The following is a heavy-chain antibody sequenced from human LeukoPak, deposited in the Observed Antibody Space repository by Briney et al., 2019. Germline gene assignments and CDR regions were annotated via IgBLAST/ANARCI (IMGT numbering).Heavy chain of an antibody. D-gene: IGHD5-12*01. Sequence: GGSLRLSCAASGFTFSSYGMHWVRQAPGKGLEWVAFIRYDGSNKYYADSVKGRFTISRDNSKNTLYLQMNSLRAEDTAVYYCAKGGATARVPFDYWGQGTLVTVSS. CDR3: AKGGATARVPFDY. CDR1: GFTFSSYG. J-gene: IGHJ4*02. V-gene: IGHV3-30*02. CDR2: IRYDGSNK.